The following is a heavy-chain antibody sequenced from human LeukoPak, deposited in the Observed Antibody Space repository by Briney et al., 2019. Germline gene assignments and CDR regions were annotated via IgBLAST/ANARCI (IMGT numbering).Heavy chain of an antibody. V-gene: IGHV1-69*01. D-gene: IGHD1-26*01. CDR3: ARGGIEVGPLGFDY. CDR1: GGTFSSYA. Sequence: GASVKVSYKASGGTFSSYAISWVRQAPGHGLEWMGGIIPIFSTANYAQRFQGRVTNTADESTSTAYMELSSQRSEDTAVCYCARGGIEVGPLGFDYWGQGTLVTVSS. CDR2: IIPIFSTA. J-gene: IGHJ4*02.